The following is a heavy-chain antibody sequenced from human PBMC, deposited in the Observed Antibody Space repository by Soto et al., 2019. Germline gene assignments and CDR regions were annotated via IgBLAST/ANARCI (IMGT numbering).Heavy chain of an antibody. J-gene: IGHJ6*02. D-gene: IGHD7-27*01. CDR3: ARDTGDHYYYGMDV. Sequence: SETLSLTCTVSGGSISSSSYYWGWIRQPPGKGLEWIGSIYYSGSTYYNPSLKSRVTISVDTSKNPFSLKLSSVTAADTAVYYCARDTGDHYYYGMDVWGQGTTVTVSS. V-gene: IGHV4-39*07. CDR2: IYYSGST. CDR1: GGSISSSSYY.